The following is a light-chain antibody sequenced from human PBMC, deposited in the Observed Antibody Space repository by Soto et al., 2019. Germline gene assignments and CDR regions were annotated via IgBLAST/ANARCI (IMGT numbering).Light chain of an antibody. V-gene: IGLV2-14*03. CDR3: LSYTSSRTLV. CDR1: SSDVGGYNY. CDR2: NVS. J-gene: IGLJ2*01. Sequence: QSALTQPASVSGSPGQSITISCTGTSSDVGGYNYVSWYQQHPGKAPKLMIYNVSNRPSGVSNRFSGSKSGNTASLTISGLQTEDEAEYYCLSYTSSRTLVFGGRTKLTVL.